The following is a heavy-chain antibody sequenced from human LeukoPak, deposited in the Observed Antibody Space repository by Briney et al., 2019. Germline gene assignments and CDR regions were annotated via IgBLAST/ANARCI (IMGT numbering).Heavy chain of an antibody. J-gene: IGHJ4*02. CDR2: VSAGSTTTI. CDR3: ARRGYTSAWDF. D-gene: IGHD3-16*02. Sequence: GGSLRLSCAAPGFTFSSFAMNWVRQAPGKGLEWLSYVSAGSTTTIYYADSVKGRFTISRDNSKNSLYLQMHSLRDEDTAVYYCARRGYTSAWDFWGQGTLVTVSS. V-gene: IGHV3-48*02. CDR1: GFTFSSFA.